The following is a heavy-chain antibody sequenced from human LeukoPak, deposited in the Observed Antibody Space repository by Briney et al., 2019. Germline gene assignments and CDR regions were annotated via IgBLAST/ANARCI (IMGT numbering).Heavy chain of an antibody. CDR3: ARQTGSGLFILP. V-gene: IGHV4-39*01. Sequence: PSETLSLTCTVSGVSISSSNSYWGWIRQPPGKGLEWIGSIYYSGNTYYNASLKSQVSISIDTSKNQFSLKVTSVTAAATAMYYCARQTGSGLFILPGGQGTLVTVSS. CDR2: IYYSGNT. D-gene: IGHD3/OR15-3a*01. J-gene: IGHJ4*02. CDR1: GVSISSSNSY.